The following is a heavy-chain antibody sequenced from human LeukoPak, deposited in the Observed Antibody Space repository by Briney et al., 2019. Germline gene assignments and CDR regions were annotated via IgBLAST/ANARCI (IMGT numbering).Heavy chain of an antibody. D-gene: IGHD3-3*01. CDR2: INSDGSNT. CDR3: ARDWRFTIDY. V-gene: IGHV3-74*01. CDR1: GFTFSSSW. Sequence: GGSLRLSCAASGFTFSSSWMHWVRQAPGKGLVWVSRINSDGSNTRYADSVKGRLTISRDNAKNTLYLQMNSLRAEDTAVYYRARDWRFTIDYWGQGTLVTVSS. J-gene: IGHJ4*02.